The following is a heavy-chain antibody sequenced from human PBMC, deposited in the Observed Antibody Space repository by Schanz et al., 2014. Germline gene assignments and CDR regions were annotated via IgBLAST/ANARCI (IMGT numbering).Heavy chain of an antibody. D-gene: IGHD4-4*01. Sequence: EVQLVESGGGLVKPGGSLRLSCAASGIDFSSYSMNWVRQASGKGLEWVGRVRTKDNHYATSYGASVSGRFTISRDDSKNTAYLQMNSLRTGDTAMYYCASYDNSGPYYLNHWGRGTLVTVSS. V-gene: IGHV3-73*01. CDR1: GIDFSSYS. CDR3: ASYDNSGPYYLNH. J-gene: IGHJ5*02. CDR2: VRTKDNHYAT.